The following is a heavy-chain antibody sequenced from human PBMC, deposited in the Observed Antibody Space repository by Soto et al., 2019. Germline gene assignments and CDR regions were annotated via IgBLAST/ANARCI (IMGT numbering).Heavy chain of an antibody. CDR3: ARFLESSSIFGVVIPFDS. Sequence: GASVKVYCKASAYTFTSYVTSWVRPAPGQGLEWMGWISAYNGNTNYAQKLQGRVTMTTDTSTSTAYMELRSLRSDDTAVYYCARFLESSSIFGVVIPFDSWGQGTLVTVSS. D-gene: IGHD3-3*01. CDR2: ISAYNGNT. V-gene: IGHV1-18*01. CDR1: AYTFTSYV. J-gene: IGHJ5*01.